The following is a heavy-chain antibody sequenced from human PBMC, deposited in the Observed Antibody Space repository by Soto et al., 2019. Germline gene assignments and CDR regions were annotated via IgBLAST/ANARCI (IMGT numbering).Heavy chain of an antibody. CDR3: AKDSSITAAGSGGWFDP. CDR2: ISFDGGNQ. D-gene: IGHD6-13*01. Sequence: VACISFDGGNQYYADSVKGRFTISRDKSNNTLFLQMNSLGAEDTATYYCAKDSSITAAGSGGWFDPWGQGTLVIVSS. V-gene: IGHV3-30*18. J-gene: IGHJ5*02.